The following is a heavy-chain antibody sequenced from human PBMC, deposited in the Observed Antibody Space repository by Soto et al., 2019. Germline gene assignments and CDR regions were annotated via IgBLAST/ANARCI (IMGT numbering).Heavy chain of an antibody. J-gene: IGHJ4*02. CDR1: GGSFSGYY. CDR2: INHRGST. D-gene: IGHD3-3*01. CDR3: ARGGEYDFWSGYYTSAFDY. V-gene: IGHV4-34*01. Sequence: SETLSLTCAVYGGSFSGYYWSWIRQPPGKGLEWIGEINHRGSTNYNPSLKSRVTISVDTSKNQFSLKLSSVTAADTAVYYCARGGEYDFWSGYYTSAFDYWGQGTLVTVSS.